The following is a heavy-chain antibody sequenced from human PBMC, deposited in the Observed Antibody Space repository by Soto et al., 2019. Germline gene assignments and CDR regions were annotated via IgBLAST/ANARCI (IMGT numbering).Heavy chain of an antibody. D-gene: IGHD1-1*01. CDR1: GFSISSSSYY. V-gene: IGHV4-39*01. CDR3: RANGTGYYYGMDV. J-gene: IGHJ6*01. Sequence: SATXSLTCTFSGFSISSSSYYVCWIRQPPGKGLEWIGSIYYSGSTYYNPSLKSRFTISVDTSKNQLYLKLSSVTAADKAVYYCRANGTGYYYGMDVWGQGTTVKVYS. CDR2: IYYSGST.